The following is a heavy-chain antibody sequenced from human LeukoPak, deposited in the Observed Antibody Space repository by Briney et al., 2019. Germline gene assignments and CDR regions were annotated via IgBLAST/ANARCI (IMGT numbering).Heavy chain of an antibody. CDR1: GYSFSNYW. J-gene: IGHJ4*02. CDR2: IHPGDFDT. Sequence: GESLKISCKGSGYSFSNYWIGWVRQMPGKGLEWMGIIHPGDFDTRHSPSFQGQVTISADRSISTAYLQWSKLKTSDTAIYYCARLEYCTNGVCSTFDYWGQGSLVTVSS. CDR3: ARLEYCTNGVCSTFDY. D-gene: IGHD2-8*01. V-gene: IGHV5-51*01.